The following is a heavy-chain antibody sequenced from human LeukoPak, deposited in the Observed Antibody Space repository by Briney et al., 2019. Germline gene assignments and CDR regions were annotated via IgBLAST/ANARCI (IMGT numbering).Heavy chain of an antibody. D-gene: IGHD6-19*01. V-gene: IGHV1-69*13. CDR2: TIPMFGTA. CDR3: ARVGIAVAGLRFPEDY. CDR1: GGAFSSYA. Sequence: GASVKVSCKASGGAFSSYAISWVRQAPGQGLEWMGGTIPMFGTANYAQKFQGRVTITADESTSTAYMELSSLRSEDTAIYYCARVGIAVAGLRFPEDYWGQGTPVTVSS. J-gene: IGHJ4*02.